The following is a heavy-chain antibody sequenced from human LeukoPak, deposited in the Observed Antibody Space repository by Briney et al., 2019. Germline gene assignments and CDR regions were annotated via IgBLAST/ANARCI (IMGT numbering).Heavy chain of an antibody. CDR2: IYHSGST. V-gene: IGHV4-38-2*02. CDR1: GYSISSGYY. CDR3: ARACKYSSSSRYYYYYYMDA. D-gene: IGHD6-6*01. J-gene: IGHJ6*03. Sequence: SETLSLTCTVSGYSISSGYYWGWIRQPPGKGLEWIGSIYHSGSTYYNPSLKSRVTISVDTSKNQFSLKLSSVTAADTAVYYCARACKYSSSSRYYYYYYMDAWGKGTTVTVSS.